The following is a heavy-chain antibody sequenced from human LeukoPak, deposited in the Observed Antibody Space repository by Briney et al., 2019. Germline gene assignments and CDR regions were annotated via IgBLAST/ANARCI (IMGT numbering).Heavy chain of an antibody. V-gene: IGHV1-18*01. J-gene: IGHJ6*02. CDR2: ISTYDGNA. Sequence: ASVKVSCKASGYSFASYGITWVRQAPGQGLEWMGWISTYDGNANYAQKLQGRVTMTTDTSTITAYMELRSLRSDDTAVYYCAREGVVQLWRPLYGMDVWGQGTTVTISS. D-gene: IGHD5-18*01. CDR1: GYSFASYG. CDR3: AREGVVQLWRPLYGMDV.